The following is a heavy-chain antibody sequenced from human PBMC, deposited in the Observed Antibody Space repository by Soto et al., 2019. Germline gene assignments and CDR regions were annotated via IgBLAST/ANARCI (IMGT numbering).Heavy chain of an antibody. Sequence: QVQLQESGPGLVKPSETLSLTCTVSGGSISSYYWSWIRQPPGKGLEWIGYIYYSGSTNYNPSLTSRVTISVDTSKNQFSLKLSSVTAVDTAVYYCARRGYYYGSGSLDYWGQGTLVTVSS. CDR2: IYYSGST. V-gene: IGHV4-59*01. J-gene: IGHJ4*02. D-gene: IGHD3-10*01. CDR3: ARRGYYYGSGSLDY. CDR1: GGSISSYY.